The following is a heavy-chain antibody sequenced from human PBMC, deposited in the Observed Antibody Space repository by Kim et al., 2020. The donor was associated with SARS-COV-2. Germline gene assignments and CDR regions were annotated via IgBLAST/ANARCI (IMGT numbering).Heavy chain of an antibody. D-gene: IGHD3-10*01. J-gene: IGHJ4*02. CDR3: AKDHYYYGSGTYSHFDY. Sequence: VKGQFTNSRDKSQNTLYLQMNSLTTEDTALYYCAKDHYYYGSGTYSHFDYWGQGTLVTVSS. V-gene: IGHV3-30*02.